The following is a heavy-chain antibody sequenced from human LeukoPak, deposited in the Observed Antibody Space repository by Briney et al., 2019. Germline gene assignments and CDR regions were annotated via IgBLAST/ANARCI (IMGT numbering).Heavy chain of an antibody. V-gene: IGHV3-21*01. CDR3: AKESSSSGYSFDY. CDR2: ISSSSSSK. CDR1: GFTFSFYS. J-gene: IGHJ4*02. D-gene: IGHD3-22*01. Sequence: GGSLRLSCGASGFTFSFYSMNWVRQAPGKGLEWVSTISSSSSSKYYADSVKGRFTISRDNAKNSLYLQMNSLRAEDTAVYYCAKESSSSGYSFDYWGQGTLVTVSS.